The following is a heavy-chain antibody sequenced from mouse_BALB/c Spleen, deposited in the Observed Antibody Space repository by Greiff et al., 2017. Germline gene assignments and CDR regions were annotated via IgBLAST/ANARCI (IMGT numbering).Heavy chain of an antibody. J-gene: IGHJ3*01. CDR1: GFTFSSFG. Sequence: EVKLVESGGGLVQPGGSRKLSCAASGFTFSSFGMHWVRQAPEKGLEWVAYISSGSSTIYYADTVKGRFTISRDNPKNTLFLQMTSLRSEDTAMYYCARSGSRGFAYWGQGTLVTVSA. D-gene: IGHD1-1*01. CDR3: ARSGSRGFAY. V-gene: IGHV5-17*02. CDR2: ISSGSSTI.